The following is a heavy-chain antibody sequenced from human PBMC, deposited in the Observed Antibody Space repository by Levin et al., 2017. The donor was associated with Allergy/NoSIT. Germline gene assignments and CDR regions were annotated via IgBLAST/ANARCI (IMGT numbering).Heavy chain of an antibody. J-gene: IGHJ4*02. D-gene: IGHD6-6*01. CDR2: INPNSGAA. CDR1: GYTFNGYF. V-gene: IGHV1-2*02. CDR3: AREGGGIAAPIQGVDY. Sequence: GESLKISCKASGYTFNGYFMHWVRQAPGQGLEWMAWINPNSGAANSALKFRGRVTMTWDTSVSTAYLDLRSLKSDDTAVYYCAREGGGIAAPIQGVDYWGQGTLITVSS.